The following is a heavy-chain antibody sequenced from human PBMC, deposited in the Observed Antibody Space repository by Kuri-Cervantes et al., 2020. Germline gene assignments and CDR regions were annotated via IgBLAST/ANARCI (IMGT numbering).Heavy chain of an antibody. D-gene: IGHD2-8*01. Sequence: GESLKISCVGSGFTFSSYWMSWVRQAPGKGLEWVANIKQDGSEKYYVGSVKGRFTVSRDNAKNSIYLQMNSLRAEDTAVYYCAREGAAVPNPFTNDAFDIWGQGTMVTVSS. V-gene: IGHV3-7*01. CDR2: IKQDGSEK. CDR3: AREGAAVPNPFTNDAFDI. CDR1: GFTFSSYW. J-gene: IGHJ3*02.